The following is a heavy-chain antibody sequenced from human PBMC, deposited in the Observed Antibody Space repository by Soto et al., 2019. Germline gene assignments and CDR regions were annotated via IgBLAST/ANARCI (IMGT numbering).Heavy chain of an antibody. CDR1: GGSISSSSYY. CDR2: IYYSGST. Sequence: PSETLSLTCTVSGGSISSSSYYWGWIRQPPGKGLEWIGSIYYSGSTYYNPSLRSRVTISVDTSKNQFSLKLSSVTAADTAVYYCATHGDIVVVVAATDAFDIWGQGTMVTVSS. CDR3: ATHGDIVVVVAATDAFDI. J-gene: IGHJ3*02. V-gene: IGHV4-39*01. D-gene: IGHD2-15*01.